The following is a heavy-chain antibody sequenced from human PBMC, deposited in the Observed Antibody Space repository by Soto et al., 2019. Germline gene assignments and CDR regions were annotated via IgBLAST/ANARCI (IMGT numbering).Heavy chain of an antibody. V-gene: IGHV3-7*01. J-gene: IGHJ4*02. CDR1: GFTFSSYW. D-gene: IGHD3-22*01. CDR3: ARGGNYYDSSGYYYGPAY. Sequence: GGSLRLSCAASGFTFSSYWMSWVRQGPGKGLEWVANIKQDGSEKYYVDSVKGRFTISRDNAKNSLYLQMNSLRAEDTAVYYCARGGNYYDSSGYYYGPAYWGQGTLVTVSS. CDR2: IKQDGSEK.